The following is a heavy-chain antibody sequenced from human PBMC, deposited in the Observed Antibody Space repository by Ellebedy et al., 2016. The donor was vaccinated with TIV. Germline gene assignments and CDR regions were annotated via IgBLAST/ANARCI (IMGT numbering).Heavy chain of an antibody. Sequence: GESLKISCAASGFTFNSYAMSWVRQAPGKGLKWVSTISHTGTSTYYANSVDGRFIIARDISKRTQYLQMNSLRAENTAVNYCAKGSGGGSESSAPRYYFDYWGLGTLVTVSS. D-gene: IGHD3-22*01. J-gene: IGHJ4*02. CDR3: AKGSGGGSESSAPRYYFDY. CDR1: GFTFNSYA. V-gene: IGHV3-23*01. CDR2: ISHTGTST.